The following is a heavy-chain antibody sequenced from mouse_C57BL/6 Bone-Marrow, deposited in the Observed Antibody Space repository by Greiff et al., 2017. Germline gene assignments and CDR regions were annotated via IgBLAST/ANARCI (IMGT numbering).Heavy chain of an antibody. CDR2: IYPGSGST. V-gene: IGHV1-55*01. D-gene: IGHD2-5*01. CDR1: GYTFTSYW. J-gene: IGHJ1*03. Sequence: QVQLQQPGAELVKPGASVKMSCKASGYTFTSYWITWVKQRPGQGLEWIGDIYPGSGSTTYNEKFKRKATLTVDTSSSTAYMQLSSLTSEDSAVYYCARPYYSNYWYFDVWGTGTTVTVSS. CDR3: ARPYYSNYWYFDV.